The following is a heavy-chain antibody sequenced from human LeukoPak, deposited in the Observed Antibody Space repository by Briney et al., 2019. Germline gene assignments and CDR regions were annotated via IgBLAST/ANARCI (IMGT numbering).Heavy chain of an antibody. CDR2: ISAYDGDT. CDR3: ARGGYYFGPGSHRWNWFDP. D-gene: IGHD3-10*01. Sequence: ASVKVSCKASGYSFTSYGISWVRQAPGQGLEWMGWISAYDGDTKYAQNLQGRVTLTTDTSTTTAYMELRSLRSDDTAVYYCARGGYYFGPGSHRWNWFDPWGQGTLVTVSS. J-gene: IGHJ5*02. CDR1: GYSFTSYG. V-gene: IGHV1-18*01.